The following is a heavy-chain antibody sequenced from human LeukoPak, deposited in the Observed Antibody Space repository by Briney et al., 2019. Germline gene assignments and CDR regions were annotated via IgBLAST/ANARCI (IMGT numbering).Heavy chain of an antibody. CDR2: ISSSSSYI. Sequence: PGGSLRLSCAASGFTFSSYSMNWVRQAPGKGLEWVSSISSSSSYIYYADSVKGRFTISRDNAKNTLYLQMNSLRAEDTAVYYCARDGGVGAKGAFDIWGQGTMVTVSS. CDR3: ARDGGVGAKGAFDI. J-gene: IGHJ3*02. D-gene: IGHD1-26*01. V-gene: IGHV3-21*01. CDR1: GFTFSSYS.